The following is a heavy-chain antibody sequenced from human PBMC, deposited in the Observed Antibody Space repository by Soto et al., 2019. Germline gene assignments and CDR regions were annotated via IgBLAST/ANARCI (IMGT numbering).Heavy chain of an antibody. D-gene: IGHD6-13*01. CDR1: GGSISSYY. V-gene: IGHV4-59*01. CDR3: ARQYSSSWNVDY. Sequence: PSETLSLTCTVSGGSISSYYWSWIRQPPGKGLEWIGYIYYSGSTNYNPSLKSRVTISVDTSKNQFSLKLSSVTAADTAVYYCARQYSSSWNVDYWGQGTLVTVSS. J-gene: IGHJ4*02. CDR2: IYYSGST.